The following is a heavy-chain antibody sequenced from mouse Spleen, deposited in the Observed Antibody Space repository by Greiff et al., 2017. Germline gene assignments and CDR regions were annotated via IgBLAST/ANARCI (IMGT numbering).Heavy chain of an antibody. V-gene: IGHV5-17*01. CDR2: ISSGSSTI. J-gene: IGHJ4*01. CDR3: ARPERGYYAMDY. Sequence: EVKLVESGGGLVKPGGSLKLSCAASGFTFSDYGMHWVRQAPEKGLEWVAYISSGSSTIYYADTVKGRFTISRDNAKNTLFLQMTSLRSEDTAMYYCARPERGYYAMDYWGQGTSVTVSS. CDR1: GFTFSDYG.